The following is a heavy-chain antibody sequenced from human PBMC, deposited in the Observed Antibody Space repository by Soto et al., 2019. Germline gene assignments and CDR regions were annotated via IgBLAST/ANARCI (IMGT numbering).Heavy chain of an antibody. Sequence: SETLSLTCTVSGGSISSSSYYWGWIRQPPGKGLEWIGSIYYSGSTYYNPSLKSRVTISVDTSKNQFSLKLSSVTAADTAVYYCASQYSSGWQVYFDYWGQGTLVTVSS. D-gene: IGHD6-19*01. CDR2: IYYSGST. V-gene: IGHV4-39*01. CDR1: GGSISSSSYY. CDR3: ASQYSSGWQVYFDY. J-gene: IGHJ4*02.